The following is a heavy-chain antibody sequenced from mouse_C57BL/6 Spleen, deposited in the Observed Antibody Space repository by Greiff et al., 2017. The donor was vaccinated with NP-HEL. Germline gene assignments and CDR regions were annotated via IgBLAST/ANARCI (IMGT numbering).Heavy chain of an antibody. D-gene: IGHD2-5*01. J-gene: IGHJ3*01. V-gene: IGHV1-59*01. CDR2: IDPSDSYT. CDR1: GYTFTSYW. CDR3: ARGYSNYAAWFAY. Sequence: QVQLQQPGAELVRPGTSVKLSCKASGYTFTSYWMHWVKQRPGQGLEWIGVIDPSDSYTNYHQKFKGKATLTVDTSSSTAYMQLSSLTSEDSAVYYCARGYSNYAAWFAYWGQGTLVTVSA.